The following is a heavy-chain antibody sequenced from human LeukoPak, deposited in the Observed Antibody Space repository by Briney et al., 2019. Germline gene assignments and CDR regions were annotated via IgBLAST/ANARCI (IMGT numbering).Heavy chain of an antibody. CDR3: VKDLTGTWSFDY. CDR2: IGPNGAST. Sequence: GGSLRLSCSTSGFTFSNHFMHWVRQAPGKGLEYVSSIGPNGASTLYADPVKGRFTISRDNSKNALYLQLTSLRLEDTALYYCVKDLTGTWSFDYWGQGTLVTVSS. D-gene: IGHD3-9*01. J-gene: IGHJ4*02. V-gene: IGHV3-64D*06. CDR1: GFTFSNHF.